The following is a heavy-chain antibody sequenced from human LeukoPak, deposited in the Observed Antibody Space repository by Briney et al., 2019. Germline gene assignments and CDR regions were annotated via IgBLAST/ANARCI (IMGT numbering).Heavy chain of an antibody. V-gene: IGHV4-30-2*01. CDR1: GGSISSGGYY. CDR3: ARAHVFGGYYYFDY. J-gene: IGHJ4*02. D-gene: IGHD3-10*02. Sequence: TSETLSLTCTVSGGSISSGGYYWSWIRQPPGKGLEWIGYIYHSGSTYYNPSLKSRVTISVDRSKNQFSLKLSSVTAADTAVYYCARAHVFGGYYYFDYWGQGTLVTVSS. CDR2: IYHSGST.